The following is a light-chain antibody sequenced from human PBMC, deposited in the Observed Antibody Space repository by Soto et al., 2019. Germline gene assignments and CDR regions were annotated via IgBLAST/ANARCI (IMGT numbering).Light chain of an antibody. V-gene: IGLV2-23*02. CDR1: SSDVGSYNY. CDR3: CLYVGATTYV. Sequence: QSALTQPASVSGSPGQSITISCTGTSSDVGSYNYVSWYQQHPGKAPKLMIYEVRNRPSGVSDRFSGSTSVNTASLTISGLQTDDEADYYCCLYVGATTYVFGTGTKLTVL. CDR2: EVR. J-gene: IGLJ1*01.